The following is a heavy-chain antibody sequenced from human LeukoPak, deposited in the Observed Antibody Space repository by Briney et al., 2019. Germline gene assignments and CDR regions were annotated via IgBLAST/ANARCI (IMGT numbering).Heavy chain of an antibody. V-gene: IGHV1-18*01. CDR2: ISAYNGNT. CDR3: ARAASTGTTGPSWFDP. D-gene: IGHD1-1*01. Sequence: GASVKVSCKASGYTFTSYGISWVRQAPGQGLEWMGWISAYNGNTNYAQKLQGRVTMTTDTSTSTAYMELRSLRSEDTAVYYCARAASTGTTGPSWFDPWGREPWSPSPQ. CDR1: GYTFTSYG. J-gene: IGHJ5*02.